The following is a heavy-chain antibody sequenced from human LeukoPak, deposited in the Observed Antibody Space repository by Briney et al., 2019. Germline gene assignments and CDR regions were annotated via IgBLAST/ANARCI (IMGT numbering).Heavy chain of an antibody. CDR1: GGTFSSYA. Sequence: SVKVSCKASGGTFSSYAISWVRQAPGQGLEWMGRIIPIFGIANYAQKFQGRVTITADKSTSTVYMELSSLRSEDTAVYYCARDETGYSSGWYPNYFDYWGQGTLVTVSS. D-gene: IGHD6-19*01. J-gene: IGHJ4*02. V-gene: IGHV1-69*04. CDR3: ARDETGYSSGWYPNYFDY. CDR2: IIPIFGIA.